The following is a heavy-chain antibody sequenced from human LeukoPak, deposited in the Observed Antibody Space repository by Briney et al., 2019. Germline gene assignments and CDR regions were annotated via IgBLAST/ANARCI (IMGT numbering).Heavy chain of an antibody. CDR3: ASVGGYSSGWYPFDY. CDR2: ISSSSSYI. V-gene: IGHV3-21*01. Sequence: GGSLRLSCAASGFTFSSYSMNWVRQAPGKGLEWVSSISSSSSYIYYADSVKGRFTISRDSAKNSLYLQMNSLRAEDTAVYYCASVGGYSSGWYPFDYWGQGTLVTVSS. CDR1: GFTFSSYS. D-gene: IGHD6-19*01. J-gene: IGHJ4*02.